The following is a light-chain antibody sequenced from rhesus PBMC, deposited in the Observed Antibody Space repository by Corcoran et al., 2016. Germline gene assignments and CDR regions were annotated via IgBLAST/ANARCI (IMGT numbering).Light chain of an antibody. J-gene: IGLJ1*01. Sequence: QAALTQSPSVSGSPGQSVTISCTGTSSDIGGYNRVSWYQQHPGKAPKLMIYEVSQRPSGVSDRFSGSKSGNTASLTISGLQAEDDADYYCSSDASSSAYIFGAGTRLTVL. CDR3: SSDASSSAYI. CDR1: SSDIGGYNR. V-gene: IGLV2-13*02. CDR2: EVS.